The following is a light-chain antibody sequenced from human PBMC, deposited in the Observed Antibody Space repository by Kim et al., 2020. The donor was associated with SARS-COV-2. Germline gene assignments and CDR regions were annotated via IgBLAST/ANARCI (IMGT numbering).Light chain of an antibody. Sequence: SASVGDRGTIACQASQDISNYLIWYQQKPGKAPKLLIYAASNLQTGVPSRFSGSGSGTDFAFTISSLQPEDIATYYCQQYHNLPYTFGQGTKLEI. J-gene: IGKJ2*01. CDR3: QQYHNLPYT. CDR1: QDISNY. V-gene: IGKV1-33*01. CDR2: AAS.